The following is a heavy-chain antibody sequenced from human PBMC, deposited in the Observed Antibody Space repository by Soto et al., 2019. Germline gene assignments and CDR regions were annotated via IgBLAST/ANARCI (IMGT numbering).Heavy chain of an antibody. V-gene: IGHV4-30-2*01. J-gene: IGHJ4*02. D-gene: IGHD3-3*01. CDR1: GGSISSGGYS. CDR2: IYHSGST. Sequence: QLQLQESGSGLVKPSQTLSLTCVVSGGSISSGGYSWGWIRQPPGKGLEWIANIYHSGSTHYNPSLKSRVTISVDRSKNQFSLKLSSVTAADTAVYYCARATTMGDTIFGVVIYYFDYWGQGTLVTVSS. CDR3: ARATTMGDTIFGVVIYYFDY.